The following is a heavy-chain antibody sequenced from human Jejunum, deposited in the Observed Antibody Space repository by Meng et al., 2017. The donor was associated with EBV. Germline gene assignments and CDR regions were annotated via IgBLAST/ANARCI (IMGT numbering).Heavy chain of an antibody. D-gene: IGHD2-21*01. Sequence: QRQLKGSGPGLVKPSGTLSLTCAVSSVSLFSRNWWTWVRQPPGKGLEWIGEIYHSGSTNYNPSLKSRITMSLDKSKNQFSLKLRSVTAADTAVYYCASIHPSIDSWGPGTLVTVSS. CDR1: SVSLFSRNW. CDR3: ASIHPSIDS. J-gene: IGHJ4*02. CDR2: IYHSGST. V-gene: IGHV4-4*02.